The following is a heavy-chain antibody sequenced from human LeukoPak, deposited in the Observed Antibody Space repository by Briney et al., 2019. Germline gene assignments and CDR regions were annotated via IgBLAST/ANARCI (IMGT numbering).Heavy chain of an antibody. CDR1: GGTFSSYA. V-gene: IGHV1-69*13. Sequence: GASVKVSCKASGGTFSSYAISWVRQAPGQGLEWMGGIIPIFGTANYAQKFQGRVTITADESTSTAYMELSSLRSEDTAVYYCARTSWGYSSWYIGYWGQGTLVTVSS. J-gene: IGHJ4*02. CDR2: IIPIFGTA. CDR3: ARTSWGYSSWYIGY. D-gene: IGHD6-6*01.